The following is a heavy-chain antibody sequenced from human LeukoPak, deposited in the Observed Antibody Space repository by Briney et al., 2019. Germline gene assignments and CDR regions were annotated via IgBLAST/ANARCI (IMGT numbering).Heavy chain of an antibody. J-gene: IGHJ4*02. Sequence: SSVKVSCKASGCTFTSCGISWVRQAPGQGLEWMGWISAYNGNTNYAQKLQGRVTMSTDTSTSTPYMELRTLTPDDTAVYSCPRVGGAKYCSGGSCYFPHFDYWGQGTLVTVSS. V-gene: IGHV1-18*04. CDR2: ISAYNGNT. CDR1: GCTFTSCG. D-gene: IGHD2-15*01. CDR3: PRVGGAKYCSGGSCYFPHFDY.